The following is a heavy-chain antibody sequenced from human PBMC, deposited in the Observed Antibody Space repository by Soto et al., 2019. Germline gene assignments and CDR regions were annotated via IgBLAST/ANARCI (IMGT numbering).Heavy chain of an antibody. D-gene: IGHD1-20*01. CDR3: ASRITGSPNYYSGMDV. J-gene: IGHJ6*02. CDR1: GGTFSSYA. CDR2: IIPIFGTA. Sequence: QVQLVQSGAEVKKPGSSVKVSCKASGGTFSSYAINWVRQAPGQGLEWMGGIIPIFGTADYAQKFQGRVTITADESTRTAYMERSSLRSEDTAVYYCASRITGSPNYYSGMDVWGQGTTVTVSS. V-gene: IGHV1-69*12.